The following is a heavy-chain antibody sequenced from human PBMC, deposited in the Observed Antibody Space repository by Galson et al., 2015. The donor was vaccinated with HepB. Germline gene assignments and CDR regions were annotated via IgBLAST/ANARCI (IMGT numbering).Heavy chain of an antibody. CDR2: IIPILGIA. D-gene: IGHD4-23*01. CDR1: GGTFSSYT. CDR3: ASESVTVVTQSHFFDY. V-gene: IGHV1-69*02. J-gene: IGHJ4*02. Sequence: SVKVSCKASGGTFSSYTISWVRQAPGQGLEWMGRIIPILGIANYAQKFQGRVTITADKSTSTAYMELSSLRSEDTAVYYCASESVTVVTQSHFFDYWGQGTLVTVSS.